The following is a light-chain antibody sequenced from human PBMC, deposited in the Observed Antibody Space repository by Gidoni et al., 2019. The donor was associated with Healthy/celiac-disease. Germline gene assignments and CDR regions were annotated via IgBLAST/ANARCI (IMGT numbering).Light chain of an antibody. Sequence: QSVLTQPPSASGTPGQRVPISCSGSSSNIGSNYVYWYQPLPGTAPKLLIDRNNQRPSGVPDRFSGSKSGTSASLAISGLRSEDEADYYCAAWDDSLSGVVFGGGTKLTVL. V-gene: IGLV1-47*01. J-gene: IGLJ2*01. CDR3: AAWDDSLSGVV. CDR2: RNN. CDR1: SSNIGSNY.